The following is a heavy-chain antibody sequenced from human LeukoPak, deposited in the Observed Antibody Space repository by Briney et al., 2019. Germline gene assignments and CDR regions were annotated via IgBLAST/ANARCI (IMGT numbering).Heavy chain of an antibody. CDR2: LSGSSNYF. V-gene: IGHV3-21*01. Sequence: PGGSLRLSCAASGFTFSSYTMHWVRQAPGKGLEWVSSLSGSSNYFYYVGSVKGRFTISRDNAKNSLFLQMNSLRAEDTAVYYCAKDRGNYGDQSPWRDAFDIWGQGTLVGVSP. D-gene: IGHD4-17*01. CDR3: AKDRGNYGDQSPWRDAFDI. CDR1: GFTFSSYT. J-gene: IGHJ3*02.